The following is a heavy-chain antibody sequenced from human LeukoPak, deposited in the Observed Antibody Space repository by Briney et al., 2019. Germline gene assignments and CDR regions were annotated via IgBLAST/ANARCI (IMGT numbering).Heavy chain of an antibody. D-gene: IGHD3-16*02. CDR3: ARGLWGSYRP. V-gene: IGHV4-34*01. CDR2: INHSGST. CDR1: GGSFSGYY. J-gene: IGHJ5*02. Sequence: SETLSLTCAVYGGSFSGYYWSWIRQPPGKGLEWIGEINHSGSTNYNPSLKSRVTISVDTSKNQFSLKLSSVTAADTAVYYCARGLWGSYRPWGQGTLVTISS.